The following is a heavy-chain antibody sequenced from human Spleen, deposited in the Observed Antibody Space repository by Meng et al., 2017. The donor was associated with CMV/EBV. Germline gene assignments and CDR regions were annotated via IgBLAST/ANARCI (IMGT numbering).Heavy chain of an antibody. CDR2: ISHTGAT. V-gene: IGHV4-38-2*02. CDR3: AIKERNIAARFDY. CDR1: GYFISSGYH. J-gene: IGHJ4*02. D-gene: IGHD6-13*01. Sequence: SETLSLTCTVYGYFISSGYHWGWIRQPPGKGLEWIGSISHTGATYYNPSLKSRVTISLYTTKNQFSLKLSSVTAADTAVYYCAIKERNIAARFDYWGQGTLVTVSS.